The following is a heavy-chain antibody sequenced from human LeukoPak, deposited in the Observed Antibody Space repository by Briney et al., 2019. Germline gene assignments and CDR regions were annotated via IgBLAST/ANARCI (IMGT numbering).Heavy chain of an antibody. J-gene: IGHJ6*03. CDR3: AREQVGYSGYYLQNYYYYYYMDV. CDR2: IYTSGST. D-gene: IGHD5-12*01. Sequence: PSETLSLTCTVSGGSISSGSYYWSWIRQPAGKGLEWIGRIYTSGSTNYNPSLKSRVTLSVDTSKNQFSLKLSSVTAADTAVYYCAREQVGYSGYYLQNYYYYYYMDVWGKGTTVTISS. V-gene: IGHV4-61*02. CDR1: GGSISSGSYY.